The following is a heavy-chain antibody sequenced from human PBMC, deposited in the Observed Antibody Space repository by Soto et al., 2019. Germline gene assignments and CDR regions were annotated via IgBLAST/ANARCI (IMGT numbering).Heavy chain of an antibody. CDR1: VDSVSSNTAA. CDR2: TYYRSNWRH. D-gene: IGHD6-19*01. V-gene: IGHV6-1*01. CDR3: ARGVAGSGFDL. Sequence: PSQTLSLTCAISVDSVSSNTAAWNWIGSSPSRGLEWLGRTYYRSNWRHDYAVSVKSRITVNPDTSKNHFSLQLNSVTPDDTAVYYCARGVAGSGFDLWGQGTLVTVSS. J-gene: IGHJ4*02.